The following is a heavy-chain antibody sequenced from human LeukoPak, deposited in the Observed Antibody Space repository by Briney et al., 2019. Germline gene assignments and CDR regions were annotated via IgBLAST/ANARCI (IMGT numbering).Heavy chain of an antibody. Sequence: SETLSLTCAVYGGSFSGYYWSWIRQPPGKGLEWIGEISHSGSTNYNPSLKSRVTISVDTSKNQFSLKLSSVTAADTAVYYCARVRYSSGWYLGSANFDYWGQGTLVTVSS. J-gene: IGHJ4*02. CDR3: ARVRYSSGWYLGSANFDY. CDR1: GGSFSGYY. V-gene: IGHV4-34*01. CDR2: ISHSGST. D-gene: IGHD6-19*01.